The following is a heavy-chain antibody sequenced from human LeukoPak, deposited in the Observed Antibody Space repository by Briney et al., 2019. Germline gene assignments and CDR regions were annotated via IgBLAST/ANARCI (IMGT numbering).Heavy chain of an antibody. CDR1: GFTFSSYA. D-gene: IGHD3-22*01. CDR3: AKTIHPPDSYYYDSSGYYPDAFDI. V-gene: IGHV3-23*01. CDR2: ISGSGGST. J-gene: IGHJ3*02. Sequence: GGSLRLSCAASGFTFSSYAMSWVRQAPGKGLEWVSAISGSGGSTYYADSVKGRFTISRDNSKNTLYLQMNSLRAEDTAVYYCAKTIHPPDSYYYDSSGYYPDAFDIWGQGTMVTVSS.